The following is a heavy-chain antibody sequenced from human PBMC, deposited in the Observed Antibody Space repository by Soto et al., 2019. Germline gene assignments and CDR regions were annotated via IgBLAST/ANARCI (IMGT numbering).Heavy chain of an antibody. J-gene: IGHJ4*02. CDR2: IWYDGSNK. Sequence: GGSLRLSXAASGFTFSSYGMHWVRQAPGKGLEWVAVIWYDGSNKYYADSVKGRFTISRDNSKNTLYLQMNSLRAEDTAVYYCARDDTPGIAAAGTYGYWGQGTLVTVSS. CDR1: GFTFSSYG. V-gene: IGHV3-33*01. CDR3: ARDDTPGIAAAGTYGY. D-gene: IGHD6-13*01.